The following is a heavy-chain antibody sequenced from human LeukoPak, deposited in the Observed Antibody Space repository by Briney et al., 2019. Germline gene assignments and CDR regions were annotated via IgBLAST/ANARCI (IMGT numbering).Heavy chain of an antibody. CDR3: ARGRNLIAAAGTIEFDY. CDR1: GGSISSYY. Sequence: PSETLSLTCTVSGGSISSYYWSWIRQPPGKGLEWVGYIYYSGSTNYNPSLKSRVTISVDTSKNQFSLKLSSVTAADTAVYYCARGRNLIAAAGTIEFDYWGQGTLVAVSS. J-gene: IGHJ4*02. CDR2: IYYSGST. D-gene: IGHD6-13*01. V-gene: IGHV4-59*12.